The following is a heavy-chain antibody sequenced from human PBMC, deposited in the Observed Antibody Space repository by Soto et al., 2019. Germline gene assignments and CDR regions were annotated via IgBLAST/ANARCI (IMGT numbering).Heavy chain of an antibody. Sequence: EVQLLESGGGLVQPGGSLRLSCAASGFTFSTYAMNWVRQAPGKGLEWVSGISGSGDSTYYADSVKGRFTVSRDNSKNTLYLQMNSRRAEATAVFYCAKERSSGWSFDYWGQGTLVTVSS. J-gene: IGHJ4*02. D-gene: IGHD6-19*01. CDR2: ISGSGDST. CDR1: GFTFSTYA. V-gene: IGHV3-23*01. CDR3: AKERSSGWSFDY.